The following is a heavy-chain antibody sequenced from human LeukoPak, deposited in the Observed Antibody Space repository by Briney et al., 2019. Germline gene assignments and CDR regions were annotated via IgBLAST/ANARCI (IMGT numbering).Heavy chain of an antibody. J-gene: IGHJ4*02. CDR3: ARGPVQLWLPDY. CDR2: IYYSGST. CDR1: GGSISSSSYY. D-gene: IGHD5-18*01. V-gene: IGHV4-39*01. Sequence: TSETLSLTCTVSGGSISSSSYYWGWIRQPPGKGLEWIGSIYYSGSTYYNPSLKSRVTISVDASKNQFSLKLSSVTAADTAVYYCARGPVQLWLPDYWGQGTLVTVSS.